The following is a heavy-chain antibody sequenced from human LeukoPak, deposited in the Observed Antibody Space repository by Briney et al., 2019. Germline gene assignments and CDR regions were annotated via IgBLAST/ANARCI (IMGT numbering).Heavy chain of an antibody. V-gene: IGHV3-11*06. J-gene: IGHJ1*01. CDR3: ARGHYELWL. Sequence: GESLRLSCAASGFTFSDYFMSWIRQAPGKGLEWVSYIISSSSHTNYADSVKGRFTISRDNAKNSLYLQMSSLRAEDTAVYYCARGHYELWLWGQGTLVTVSS. D-gene: IGHD3-3*01. CDR2: IISSSSHT. CDR1: GFTFSDYF.